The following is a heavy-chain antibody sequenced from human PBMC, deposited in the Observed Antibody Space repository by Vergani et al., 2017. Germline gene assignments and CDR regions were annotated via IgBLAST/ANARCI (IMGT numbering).Heavy chain of an antibody. V-gene: IGHV3-30*18. CDR1: GFTFSSYG. CDR3: AKDRGALTGFDP. D-gene: IGHD1-14*01. Sequence: QVQLVESGGGVVQPGRSLRLSCAASGFTFSSYGMHWVRQAPGKGLEWVAVISYDGSNKYYADSVKGRFTISRDNSKNTLYLQMNSLRAEDTAVYYCAKDRGALTGFDPWGQGTLVTVSS. J-gene: IGHJ5*02. CDR2: ISYDGSNK.